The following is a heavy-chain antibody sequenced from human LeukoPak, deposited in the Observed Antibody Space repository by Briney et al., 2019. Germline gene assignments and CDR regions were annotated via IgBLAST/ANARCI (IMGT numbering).Heavy chain of an antibody. V-gene: IGHV4-59*01. D-gene: IGHD5-18*01. CDR3: ARSSGHSYGDFDY. CDR1: GGSISNYY. Sequence: PSETLSLTCTVSGGSISNYYWSWIRQPPGKGLEWIGYIYKSGSTDYNPSLKSRVTISVDTSKNQFSLKLSSVTAADTAVYYCARSSGHSYGDFDYWGQGNLVTVSS. CDR2: IYKSGST. J-gene: IGHJ4*02.